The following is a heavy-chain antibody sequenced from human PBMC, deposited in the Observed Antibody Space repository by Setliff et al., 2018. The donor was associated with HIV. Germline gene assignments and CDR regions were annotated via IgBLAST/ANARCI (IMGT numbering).Heavy chain of an antibody. Sequence: PGGSLRLSCAASGFRISNYVMTWVRQAPGKGLDWVSGISSSGGSTYYADSVKGRFTISRDNSKNTLYLQMSSLRDEDTAVYYCAKSIVVVTARWYFDLWGRGTLVTVPQ. J-gene: IGHJ2*01. V-gene: IGHV3-23*01. CDR2: ISSSGGST. CDR1: GFRISNYV. D-gene: IGHD2-21*02. CDR3: AKSIVVVTARWYFDL.